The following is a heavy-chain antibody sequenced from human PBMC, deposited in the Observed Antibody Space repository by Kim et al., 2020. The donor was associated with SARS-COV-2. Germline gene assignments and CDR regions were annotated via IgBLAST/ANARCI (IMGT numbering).Heavy chain of an antibody. J-gene: IGHJ6*03. CDR3: VREGAEGATWYYYYYMVV. V-gene: IGHV3-7*01. CDR1: GFTFSSYW. Sequence: GGSLRLSCAVSGFTFSSYWMTWVRQAPGKGLEWVANIKQDGSEKYYVDSVKGRFTISRDNAKKLLYLQMSSLRAEDTAVYYCVREGAEGATWYYYYYMVV. CDR2: IKQDGSEK. D-gene: IGHD1-26*01.